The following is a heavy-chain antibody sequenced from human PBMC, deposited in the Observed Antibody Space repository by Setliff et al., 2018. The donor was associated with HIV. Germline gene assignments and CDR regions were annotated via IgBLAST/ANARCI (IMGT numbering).Heavy chain of an antibody. CDR2: TSGSGVGT. J-gene: IGHJ4*02. Sequence: GSLRLSCAAPGFTFSSYAMSWVRQAPGKGLEWVSATSGSGVGTYYADSVKGRFTISRDNSKNTLYLQMNSLRAEDTAVYYCAKHRDFGSGSYFDHWGQRTKVTVSS. CDR1: GFTFSSYA. V-gene: IGHV3-23*01. D-gene: IGHD3-10*01. CDR3: AKHRDFGSGSYFDH.